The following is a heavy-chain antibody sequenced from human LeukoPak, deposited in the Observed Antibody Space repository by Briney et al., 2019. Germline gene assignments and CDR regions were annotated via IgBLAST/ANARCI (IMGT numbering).Heavy chain of an antibody. J-gene: IGHJ4*02. CDR3: ARTSHYVDIAATIPYGIYYFDY. CDR2: ISAQHGQT. Sequence: ASVKVSCKTSGYNENFYGITWVRQVAGQGLEWMGWISAQHGQTEYAPNSQDRVTMTTDTYTNTAYMELRSLRSDDTAVYYCARTSHYVDIAATIPYGIYYFDYWGQGTLVTVSS. D-gene: IGHD5-12*01. V-gene: IGHV1-18*01. CDR1: GYNENFYG.